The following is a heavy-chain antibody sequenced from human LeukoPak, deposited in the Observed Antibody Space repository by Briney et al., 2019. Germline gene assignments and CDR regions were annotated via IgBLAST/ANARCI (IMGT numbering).Heavy chain of an antibody. CDR1: GGSISSSSYY. J-gene: IGHJ4*02. CDR3: ARDSLGITAVGNY. D-gene: IGHD6-13*01. Sequence: PSETLSLTCTVSGGSISSSSYYWGWIRQPPGKGLEWIGSIYYSGSTYYNPSLKSRVTISVDTSKNQFSLKLSSVTAADTAVYYCARDSLGITAVGNYWGQGTLVAVSS. V-gene: IGHV4-39*07. CDR2: IYYSGST.